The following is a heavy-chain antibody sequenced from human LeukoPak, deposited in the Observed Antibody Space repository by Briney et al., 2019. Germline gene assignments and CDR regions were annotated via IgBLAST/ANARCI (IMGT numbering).Heavy chain of an antibody. CDR3: AAGADCSSTSCYGGRGVDY. V-gene: IGHV4-34*01. CDR2: INHSGST. Sequence: PSETLSLTCAVYGGSFSVYYWSWIRQPPGKGLECIGEINHSGSTNYNPSLKSRVTISVDTSKNQFSLKLSSVTAADTAVYYCAAGADCSSTSCYGGRGVDYWGQGTLVTVSS. D-gene: IGHD2-2*01. J-gene: IGHJ4*02. CDR1: GGSFSVYY.